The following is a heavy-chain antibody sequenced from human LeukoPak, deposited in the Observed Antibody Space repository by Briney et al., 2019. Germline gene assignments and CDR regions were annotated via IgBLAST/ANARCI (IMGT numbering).Heavy chain of an antibody. Sequence: GGSLRLSCAASGFTFSNYAMHWVRQAPGKGLEWVTFIRYDGSNKYYAESVKGRFTISRDNSKNTLYLQMSSLRAEDTAVYYCAKAIHSSSSGVVDYWGQGTLVIVSS. CDR2: IRYDGSNK. J-gene: IGHJ4*02. CDR1: GFTFSNYA. CDR3: AKAIHSSSSGVVDY. D-gene: IGHD6-6*01. V-gene: IGHV3-30*02.